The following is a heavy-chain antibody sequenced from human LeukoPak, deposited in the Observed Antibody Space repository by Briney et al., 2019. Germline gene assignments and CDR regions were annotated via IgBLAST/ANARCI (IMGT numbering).Heavy chain of an antibody. J-gene: IGHJ4*02. Sequence: GGSLRLSCAVSGFTFNSYAMTWVRQAPGKGLEWVSTISDSGGSTYYADSVKGRFTISRDNSKNTLYLQMNSLRGEDTALYYCAKERDYYVSRSCDYWGQGTQVTVSS. CDR3: AKERDYYVSRSCDY. CDR1: GFTFNSYA. V-gene: IGHV3-23*01. CDR2: ISDSGGST. D-gene: IGHD3-10*01.